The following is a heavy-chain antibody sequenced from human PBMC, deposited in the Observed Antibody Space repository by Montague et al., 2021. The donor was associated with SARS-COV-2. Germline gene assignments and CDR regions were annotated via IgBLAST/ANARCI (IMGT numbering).Heavy chain of an antibody. V-gene: IGHV3-33*08. CDR3: AIDPRNRDDFWRVYYGDYDYG. Sequence: SLRLSCAASGFTFSSYGMHWVRQAPGKGLEWVAVIWSDGSNKYYADSVKGRFTISRDNSKNTLYLQMNSLRAEDTAVYYCAIDPRNRDDFWRVYYGDYDYG. D-gene: IGHD3-3*01. CDR2: IWSDGSNK. CDR1: GFTFSSYG. J-gene: IGHJ6*01.